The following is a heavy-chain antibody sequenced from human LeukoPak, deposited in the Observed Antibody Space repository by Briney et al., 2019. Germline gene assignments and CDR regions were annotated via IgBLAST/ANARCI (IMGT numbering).Heavy chain of an antibody. J-gene: IGHJ6*02. CDR3: ARATLSSGSIYYYYSGMDV. V-gene: IGHV3-66*01. CDR1: GFTVSSNY. Sequence: PGGSLRLSCAASGFTVSSNYMSWVRQAPGKGLEWVSVIYSGGSTYYADSVKGRFTTSRDNSKNTLYLQMNSLRAEDTAVYYCARATLSSGSIYYYYSGMDVWGQGTTVTVSS. CDR2: IYSGGST. D-gene: IGHD6-19*01.